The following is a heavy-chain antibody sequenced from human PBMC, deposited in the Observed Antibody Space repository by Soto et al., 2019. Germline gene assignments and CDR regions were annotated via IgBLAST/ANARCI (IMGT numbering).Heavy chain of an antibody. J-gene: IGHJ6*02. D-gene: IGHD2-2*01. CDR2: IWYDGSNK. V-gene: IGHV3-33*01. CDR3: ARDGPYRYCSSTSCYYYYYGMDV. CDR1: GFTFSSYG. Sequence: HPGGSLRLSCAASGFTFSSYGMHWVRQAPGKGLEWVAVIWYDGSNKYYADSVKGRFTISRDNSKNTLYLQMNSLRAEDTAVYYCARDGPYRYCSSTSCYYYYYGMDVWGQGTTVTVS.